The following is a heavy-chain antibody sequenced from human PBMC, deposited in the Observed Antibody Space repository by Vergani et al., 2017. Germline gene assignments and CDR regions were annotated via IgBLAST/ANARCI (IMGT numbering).Heavy chain of an antibody. V-gene: IGHV3-30*18. CDR1: GFSFSSHA. Sequence: QVQLAESGGGRVQPGRSLRLSCAASGFSFSSHAIHWVRQAPGKGLEWVAVISNDGSKKYYADSVKGRFTISRDNSKNTLDLQMNSLRTQDTAVCYSAKAGSVTSGTLQYNLYMDLWGKGTTVTVS. D-gene: IGHD3-10*01. CDR2: ISNDGSKK. CDR3: AKAGSVTSGTLQYNLYMDL. J-gene: IGHJ6*03.